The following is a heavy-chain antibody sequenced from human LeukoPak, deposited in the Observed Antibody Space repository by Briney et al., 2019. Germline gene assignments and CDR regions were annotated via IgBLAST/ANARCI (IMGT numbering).Heavy chain of an antibody. Sequence: SGGSLRLSCAASGLSVSSSYMSWVRQAPGQGLEWVSVTHSGGNTYYGDSVKGRFFISRDSPENTLYLQMNSLTAEDTAVYYCARDEIFGDTNWFDPWGQGTLVTVSS. CDR1: GLSVSSSY. CDR2: THSGGNT. CDR3: ARDEIFGDTNWFDP. D-gene: IGHD3-3*01. V-gene: IGHV3-53*01. J-gene: IGHJ5*02.